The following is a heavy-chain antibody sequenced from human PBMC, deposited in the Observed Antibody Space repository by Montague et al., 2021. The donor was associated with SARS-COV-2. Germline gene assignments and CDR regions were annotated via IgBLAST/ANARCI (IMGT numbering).Heavy chain of an antibody. CDR2: IYYTGST. D-gene: IGHD3-22*01. CDR3: VRDFYDTSDYFQGTFDV. J-gene: IGHJ3*01. V-gene: IGHV4-59*02. CDR1: GVSVNNYY. Sequence: SETLSLTCSVSGVSVNNYYWAWIRQTPEKGLEWIGYIYYTGSTNYNPSLRNRITISIDTSANQFSLKLRSVTPADTAVYYCVRDFYDTSDYFQGTFDVWGHGTVVPVSS.